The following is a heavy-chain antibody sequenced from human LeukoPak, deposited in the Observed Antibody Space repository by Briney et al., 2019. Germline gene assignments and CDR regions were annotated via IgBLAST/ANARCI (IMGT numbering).Heavy chain of an antibody. CDR3: ARQGSYYYGSGTYYNGHFDY. D-gene: IGHD3-10*01. V-gene: IGHV4-39*01. CDR1: GGSISSSSYY. J-gene: IGHJ4*02. Sequence: SETLSLTCTVSGGSISSSSYYWGWIRQPPGKGLEWIGSIYYSGSAFYNPSLKSRVTMSVDTAKNQFSLKLTSVTAADTAVYYCARQGSYYYGSGTYYNGHFDYWAQGTLVTVSS. CDR2: IYYSGSA.